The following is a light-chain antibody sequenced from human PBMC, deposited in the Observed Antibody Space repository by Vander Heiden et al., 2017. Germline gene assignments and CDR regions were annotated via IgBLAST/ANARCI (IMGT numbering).Light chain of an antibody. J-gene: IGKJ1*01. CDR1: QSIASY. CDR3: QQSDSTLRT. Sequence: DIQMTQSPSSLSASVGDRVTITCRASQSIASYLNWYQQKPGKAPKLLIYAASSLQSGVPSRFSGSVSGTDFTLTISSLQPEDFATYYCQQSDSTLRTFGQGTKVEIK. V-gene: IGKV1-39*01. CDR2: AAS.